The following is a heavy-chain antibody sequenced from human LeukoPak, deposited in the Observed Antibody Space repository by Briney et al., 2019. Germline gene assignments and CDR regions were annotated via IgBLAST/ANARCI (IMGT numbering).Heavy chain of an antibody. CDR3: ARGRGPFDILTGYTIDGAFDI. Sequence: GEPLKISCKGSGYNFTTYWIGWVRQMPGKGLEWMGIIYPVDSKTRYSPSFQGQVTISADKSISTAYLQWSSLKASDTAMYYCARGRGPFDILTGYTIDGAFDIWGQGTMVTVSS. CDR2: IYPVDSKT. V-gene: IGHV5-51*01. CDR1: GYNFTTYW. J-gene: IGHJ3*02. D-gene: IGHD3-9*01.